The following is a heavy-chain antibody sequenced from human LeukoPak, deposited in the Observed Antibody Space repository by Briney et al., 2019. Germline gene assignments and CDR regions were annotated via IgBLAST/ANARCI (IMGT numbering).Heavy chain of an antibody. Sequence: APVKVSCKASGYSFTSYGISWVRQAPGQGLEWRGWISAYNGDTNYAQKFQGRVTMTTDTSTRTAYMELRSLRSDDTAVYYCARVTSMIVVVDFDYWGQGTLVTVSS. V-gene: IGHV1-18*01. CDR3: ARVTSMIVVVDFDY. D-gene: IGHD3-22*01. J-gene: IGHJ4*02. CDR1: GYSFTSYG. CDR2: ISAYNGDT.